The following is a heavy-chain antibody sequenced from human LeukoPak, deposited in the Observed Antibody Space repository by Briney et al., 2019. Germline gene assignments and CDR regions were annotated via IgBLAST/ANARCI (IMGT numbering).Heavy chain of an antibody. V-gene: IGHV5-51*01. CDR2: IYPGDSDT. CDR3: ARDWELLGHAVGY. Sequence: GESLKISCKGSEYTFTSYWIGWVRQTPGKGLEWMGIIYPGDSDTRYSPSFQGQATISADKSISTAYLQWSSLKASDTAMYYCARDWELLGHAVGYWGQGTLVTVSS. CDR1: EYTFTSYW. D-gene: IGHD1-26*01. J-gene: IGHJ4*02.